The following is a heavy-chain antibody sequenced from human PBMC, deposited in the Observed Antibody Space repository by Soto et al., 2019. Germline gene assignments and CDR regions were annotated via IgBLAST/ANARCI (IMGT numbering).Heavy chain of an antibody. Sequence: QVQLVQSGAEVKRPGSSVKVSCKASGDTFTFYSINWVRQAPGLGLEWMGRINPILSMSNYAQRFQGRVTMTADKSTSTAYMELSSLRSEDTAIYYCASSYGSGYRSFDYWGQGDLVTVSS. J-gene: IGHJ4*02. D-gene: IGHD3-10*01. CDR1: GDTFTFYS. CDR3: ASSYGSGYRSFDY. CDR2: INPILSMS. V-gene: IGHV1-69*02.